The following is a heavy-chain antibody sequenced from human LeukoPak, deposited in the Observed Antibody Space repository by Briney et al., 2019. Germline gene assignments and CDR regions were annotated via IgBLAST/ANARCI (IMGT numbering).Heavy chain of an antibody. CDR1: GGSISSGSYY. V-gene: IGHV4-39*07. D-gene: IGHD1-26*01. CDR2: IYYSGST. CDR3: ARGLRELPHFAFYYFDY. Sequence: PSQTLSLTCTVSGGSISSGSYYWSWIRQPPGKGLEWIGNIYYSGSTYYNPSLKSRVTISLDTSKNQFSLKLSSVTAADTAVYYCARGLRELPHFAFYYFDYWGQGTLVTVSS. J-gene: IGHJ4*02.